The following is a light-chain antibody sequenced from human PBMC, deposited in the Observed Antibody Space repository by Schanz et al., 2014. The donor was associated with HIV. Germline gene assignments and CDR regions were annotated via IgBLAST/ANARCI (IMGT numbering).Light chain of an antibody. V-gene: IGLV1-40*01. CDR3: SSYTSSSPLGV. Sequence: QSVLTQPPSVSGAPGQRVTISCTGSRSNIGAGYDVHWYQQLPRTAPKLLIYSNNQRPSGVPDRFSGSKSGTSASLAISGLQSEDEADYYCSSYTSSSPLGVFGTGTKLTVL. J-gene: IGLJ1*01. CDR2: SNN. CDR1: RSNIGAGYD.